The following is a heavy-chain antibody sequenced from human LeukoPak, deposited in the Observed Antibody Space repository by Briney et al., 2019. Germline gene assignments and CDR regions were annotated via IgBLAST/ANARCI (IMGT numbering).Heavy chain of an antibody. CDR2: INAGNGNT. V-gene: IGHV1-3*01. Sequence: GSVRVSCKASGYTFTSYAMHWVRQAPGQRLEWMGWINAGNGNTKYSQKFQGRVTITRDTSATTAYMELSSLRAEDTAVYYCARDGRATFDPWGQGTLVTVSS. CDR3: ARDGRATFDP. D-gene: IGHD5-12*01. J-gene: IGHJ5*02. CDR1: GYTFTSYA.